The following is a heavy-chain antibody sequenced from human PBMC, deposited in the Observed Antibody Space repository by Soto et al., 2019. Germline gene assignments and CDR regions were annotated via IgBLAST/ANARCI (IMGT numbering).Heavy chain of an antibody. CDR1: GGSISSGGYY. D-gene: IGHD3-10*01. CDR2: IYYSGST. J-gene: IGHJ5*02. Sequence: SETLSLTCTVSGGSISSGGYYWSWIRQHPGKGLEWIGYIYYSGSTYYNPPLKSRVTISVDTSKNQFSLKLSSVTAADTAVYYCASAYNDGSGSYYPTNWFDPWGQGTLVTVSS. CDR3: ASAYNDGSGSYYPTNWFDP. V-gene: IGHV4-31*03.